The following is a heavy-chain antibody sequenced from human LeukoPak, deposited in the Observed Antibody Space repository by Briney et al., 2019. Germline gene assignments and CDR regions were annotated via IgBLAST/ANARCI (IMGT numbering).Heavy chain of an antibody. CDR3: ARDGARVGATTLGEGFDY. J-gene: IGHJ4*02. D-gene: IGHD1-26*01. CDR2: IYYSGST. CDR1: GGSFSGYY. Sequence: SETLSLTCTVYGGSFSGYYWGWIRQPPGKGLEWIGSIYYSGSTYYNPSLKSRVTISVDTSKNQFSLKLSSVTAADTAAYYCARDGARVGATTLGEGFDYWGQGTLVTVSS. V-gene: IGHV4-39*07.